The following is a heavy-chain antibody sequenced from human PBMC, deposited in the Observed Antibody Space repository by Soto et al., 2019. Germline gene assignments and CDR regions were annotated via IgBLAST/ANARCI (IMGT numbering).Heavy chain of an antibody. V-gene: IGHV4-34*01. J-gene: IGHJ6*02. CDR3: ARGTGSSWYLYYYYGMDV. D-gene: IGHD6-13*01. CDR2: INHSGST. Sequence: SETLSLTCAVYGGSFSGYYWSWIRQPPGKGLEWIGEINHSGSTNYNPSLKSRVTISVDTSKNQFSLKLSSVTAADTAVYYCARGTGSSWYLYYYYGMDVWGQGTTVTVSS. CDR1: GGSFSGYY.